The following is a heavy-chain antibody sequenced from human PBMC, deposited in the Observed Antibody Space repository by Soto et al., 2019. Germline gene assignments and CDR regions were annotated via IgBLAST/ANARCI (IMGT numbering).Heavy chain of an antibody. J-gene: IGHJ6*04. V-gene: IGHV3-23*01. CDR2: ISGSGGST. CDR1: GFTFSSYA. Sequence: PGGSLRLSCAASGFTFSSYAMSWVRQAPGKGLEWVSAISGSGGSTYYADSVKGRFTISRDNSKNTLYLQMNSLRAEDTAVYYCAIDGQGAYYYYVMDVWGKGTTVTVSS. CDR3: AIDGQGAYYYYVMDV.